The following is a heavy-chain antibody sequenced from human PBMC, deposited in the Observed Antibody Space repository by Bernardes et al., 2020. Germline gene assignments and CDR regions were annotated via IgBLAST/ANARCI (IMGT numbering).Heavy chain of an antibody. D-gene: IGHD2-15*01. CDR2: ISDSGNSI. Sequence: GGSLRLSCAASGFTFSDYYINWIRQAPGKGLEWVSYISDSGNSIWYADSVKGRFTVSRDNANNSLYLQMNSLRPDDTAAYYCARTGGSRTTCHDFGCYYYGLDVWGQGTTVTVSS. CDR1: GFTFSDYY. CDR3: ARTGGSRTTCHDFGCYYYGLDV. J-gene: IGHJ6*02. V-gene: IGHV3-11*01.